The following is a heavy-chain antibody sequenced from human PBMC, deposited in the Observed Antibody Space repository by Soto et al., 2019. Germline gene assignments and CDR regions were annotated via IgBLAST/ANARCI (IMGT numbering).Heavy chain of an antibody. Sequence: QVQLVQSGAEVKKPGASVKVSCKASGYTFTSYYIHWVRQAPGQGLDWMGVTNPSGGSTSYAQNFQGRVTMTRDTSTSTVYMELSSLRSEDTAVYYCVRESTPTRWFDPWGQGTLVTVSS. J-gene: IGHJ5*02. V-gene: IGHV1-46*03. D-gene: IGHD2-2*01. CDR3: VRESTPTRWFDP. CDR2: TNPSGGST. CDR1: GYTFTSYY.